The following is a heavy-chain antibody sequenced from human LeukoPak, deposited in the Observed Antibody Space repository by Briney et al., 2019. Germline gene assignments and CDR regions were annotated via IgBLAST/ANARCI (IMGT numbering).Heavy chain of an antibody. V-gene: IGHV3-23*01. D-gene: IGHD3/OR15-3a*01. CDR1: GFTLSSYA. CDR3: AKTPQREIFGSSLFDF. J-gene: IGHJ4*02. CDR2: IGASGSNT. Sequence: PGGSLRLSCEVSGFTLSSYAMSWVRQAPGKGLEWVSSIGASGSNTYYTDSVKGRFTISRDVSKNTLYLQMSSLRAEDTAIYYCAKTPQREIFGSSLFDFGGGGPLVTVS.